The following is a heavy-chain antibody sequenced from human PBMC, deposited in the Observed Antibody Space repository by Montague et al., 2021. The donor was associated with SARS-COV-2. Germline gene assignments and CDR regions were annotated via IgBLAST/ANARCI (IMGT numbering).Heavy chain of an antibody. Sequence: SETLSLTCAVHGGSFSTYSWNWIRQPPGKGLEWIGEIHNGGSTNYNPSLKSRVTISADTSKNQFSLKLTSVAAADTAVYYCARLGDGVVPSPILGVGPYYSYYYMDVWGKGTTVTVSS. D-gene: IGHD3-10*01. CDR2: IHNGGST. CDR3: ARLGDGVVPSPILGVGPYYSYYYMDV. V-gene: IGHV4-34*01. CDR1: GGSFSTYS. J-gene: IGHJ6*03.